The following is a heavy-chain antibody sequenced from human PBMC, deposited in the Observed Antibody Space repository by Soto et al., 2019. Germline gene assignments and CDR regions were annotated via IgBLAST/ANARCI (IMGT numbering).Heavy chain of an antibody. CDR2: ISAYNGNT. V-gene: IGHV1-18*01. CDR3: ARDGGADIVVVPAATGRSYYYYYGMDV. CDR1: GYTFTSYG. D-gene: IGHD2-2*01. Sequence: VASVKVSCKASGYTFTSYGISWVRQAPGQGLEWMGWISAYNGNTNYAQKLQGRVTMTTDTSTSTAYMELRSLRSDDTAVYYCARDGGADIVVVPAATGRSYYYYYGMDVWGQGTTVTVSS. J-gene: IGHJ6*02.